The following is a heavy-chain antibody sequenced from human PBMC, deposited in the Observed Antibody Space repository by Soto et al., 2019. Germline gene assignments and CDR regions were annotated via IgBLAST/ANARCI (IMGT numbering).Heavy chain of an antibody. CDR3: ARDHAGDIGWFDP. V-gene: IGHV4-31*03. CDR2: IYYGGST. Sequence: SETLSLTCTVSGGDVTSSRYYWAWIRQTPGKGLEWIANIYYGGSTYYNPSLKSRVTISVDTSKNQFSLKLSSVTAADTAVYYCARDHAGDIGWFDPWGQGTLVTVSS. CDR1: GGDVTSSRYY. J-gene: IGHJ5*02. D-gene: IGHD7-27*01.